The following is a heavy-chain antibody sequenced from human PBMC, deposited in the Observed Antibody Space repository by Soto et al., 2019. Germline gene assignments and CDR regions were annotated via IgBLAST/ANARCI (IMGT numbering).Heavy chain of an antibody. J-gene: IGHJ4*02. Sequence: EVQLLESGGGLAQAGGSLRLSCTASGFNFRIYAMNWVRQAPGKGLEWVSVMIGDGTSWDYADSVRGRFTISRDNSKNTLYLQMNSLLAEDTAVYYCAKDLRPDGRYDLDYWGQGTLVTVSS. CDR3: AKDLRPDGRYDLDY. CDR1: GFNFRIYA. CDR2: MIGDGTSW. V-gene: IGHV3-23*01. D-gene: IGHD1-26*01.